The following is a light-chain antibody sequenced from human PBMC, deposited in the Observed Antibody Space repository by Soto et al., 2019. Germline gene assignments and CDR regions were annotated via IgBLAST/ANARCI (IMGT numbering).Light chain of an antibody. CDR2: GAS. V-gene: IGKV3-15*01. J-gene: IGKJ4*01. CDR1: QSVSSN. Sequence: EIVMTQPPATLPVSPGERATLSCWASQSVSSNLAWYQQKPGQAPRFLIYGASTRATGIPARFSGSGSGTEFTLTISSLQSEDFAVYYCQQYDNWPLTFGGGTKVDIK. CDR3: QQYDNWPLT.